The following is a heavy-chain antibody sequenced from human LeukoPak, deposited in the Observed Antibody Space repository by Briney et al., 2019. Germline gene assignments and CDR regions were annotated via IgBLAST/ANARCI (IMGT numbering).Heavy chain of an antibody. CDR2: IYPGDSDT. Sequence: GESLKISCKGSGYSFMHYWIGWVRQMPGKGLEWMGIIYPGDSDTRYSPSFQGQVTISADKSISTAYLQWSSLKASDTAMYYCARHPNYGSGSYVPLDYWGQGTLVTVSS. CDR1: GYSFMHYW. V-gene: IGHV5-51*01. D-gene: IGHD3-10*01. J-gene: IGHJ4*02. CDR3: ARHPNYGSGSYVPLDY.